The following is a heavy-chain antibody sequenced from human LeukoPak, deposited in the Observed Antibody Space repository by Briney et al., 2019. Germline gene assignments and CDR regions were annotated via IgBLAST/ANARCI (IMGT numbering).Heavy chain of an antibody. CDR1: GFTFSTYS. J-gene: IGHJ4*02. V-gene: IGHV3-48*01. D-gene: IGHD3-10*01. CDR2: ISSSSSVI. CDR3: ARDMSLLWFGDPFDY. Sequence: GGSLRLSCAASGFTFSTYSTSWVRQAPGKGLEWISYISSSSSVIYYADSVKGRFTISRDNARNSLYLQMNSLRGEDTAVYYCARDMSLLWFGDPFDYWGQGALVTVSS.